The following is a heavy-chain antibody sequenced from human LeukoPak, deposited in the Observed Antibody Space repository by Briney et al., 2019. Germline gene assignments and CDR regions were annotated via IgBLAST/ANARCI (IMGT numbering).Heavy chain of an antibody. CDR2: ISGSGGST. D-gene: IGHD6-19*01. Sequence: GGSLRLSCAASGFTFSSYAMSWVRQAPGKGLEWVSAISGSGGSTYYADSVKGRFTISRDNSKNTLYLQMNSLRAEDTAVYYCAKGLRSSGRYRGFDYWGQGTLVTVSS. J-gene: IGHJ4*02. V-gene: IGHV3-23*01. CDR1: GFTFSSYA. CDR3: AKGLRSSGRYRGFDY.